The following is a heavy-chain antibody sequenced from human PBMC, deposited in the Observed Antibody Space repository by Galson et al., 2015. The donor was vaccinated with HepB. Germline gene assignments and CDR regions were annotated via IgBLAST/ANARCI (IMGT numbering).Heavy chain of an antibody. CDR3: TRDFAEMATDY. CDR2: ISRSSIVI. J-gene: IGHJ4*02. Sequence: SLRLSCAVSGFTFSDYRMNWVRQAPGKGLEWVSYISRSSIVIYYADFVKGRFTISRDNAKNLLYLQMNSLTDGDTAVYYCTRDFAEMATDYWGQGTMVTVSS. CDR1: GFTFSDYR. D-gene: IGHD5-24*01. V-gene: IGHV3-48*02.